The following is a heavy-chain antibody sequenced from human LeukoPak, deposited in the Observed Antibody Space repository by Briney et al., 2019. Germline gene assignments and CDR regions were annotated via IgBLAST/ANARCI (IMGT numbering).Heavy chain of an antibody. V-gene: IGHV1-24*01. CDR3: ATDRITMVRGVIMKGGFDY. Sequence: ASVKVSCKVSGYTLTELSMHWVLQAPGKGLEWMGGFDPEDGETIYAQKFQGRVTMTEDTSTDTAYMELSSLRSEDTAVYYCATDRITMVRGVIMKGGFDYWGQGTLVTVSS. J-gene: IGHJ4*02. CDR1: GYTLTELS. D-gene: IGHD3-10*01. CDR2: FDPEDGET.